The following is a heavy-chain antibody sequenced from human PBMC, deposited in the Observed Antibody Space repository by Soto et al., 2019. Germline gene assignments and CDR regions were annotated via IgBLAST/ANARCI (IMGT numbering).Heavy chain of an antibody. Sequence: GASVKVSCKASGGTFSSYAISWVRQAPGQGLEWMGGIIPIFGTANYAQKFQGRVTITTDKSTSTAYMELSSLRSEDTAVYYCTRGTFSGDYYDSRGHYYYYGMDVWGQGTTVTVSS. V-gene: IGHV1-69*05. D-gene: IGHD3-22*01. CDR1: GGTFSSYA. CDR2: IIPIFGTA. J-gene: IGHJ6*02. CDR3: TRGTFSGDYYDSRGHYYYYGMDV.